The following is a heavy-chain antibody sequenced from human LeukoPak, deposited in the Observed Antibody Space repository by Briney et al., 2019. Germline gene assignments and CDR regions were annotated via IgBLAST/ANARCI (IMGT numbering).Heavy chain of an antibody. CDR3: ATDRGYSYGRYFDY. CDR2: FDPEDGET. D-gene: IGHD5-18*01. J-gene: IGHJ4*02. V-gene: IGHV1-24*01. Sequence: ASVKVSCKVSGYTLTELSMHWVRQAPGKGLEWMGGFDPEDGETIYAQKFQGRVTMTEDTSTDTAYMELSSLRSEDTAVYYRATDRGYSYGRYFDYWGQGTLVTVSS. CDR1: GYTLTELS.